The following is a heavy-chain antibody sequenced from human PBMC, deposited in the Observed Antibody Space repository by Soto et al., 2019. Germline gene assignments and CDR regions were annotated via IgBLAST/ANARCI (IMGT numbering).Heavy chain of an antibody. CDR1: RYTFTIYF. D-gene: IGHD2-2*01. CDR3: AREIVVVPDDTDAFDI. CDR2: ISAYNVNT. Sequence: GASVKVSFKASRYTFTIYFIILLLHSPLQGLELMGLISAYNVNTNYAQKLQCRVTMTTDKSTSTAYMELRSLRSDDTAVYYCAREIVVVPDDTDAFDIWGKGKMVNVSS. J-gene: IGHJ3*02. V-gene: IGHV1-18*01.